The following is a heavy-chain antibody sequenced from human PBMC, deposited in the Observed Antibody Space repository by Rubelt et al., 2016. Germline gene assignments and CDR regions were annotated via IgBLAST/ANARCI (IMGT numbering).Heavy chain of an antibody. V-gene: IGHV1-3*01. CDR1: EYSFTKNP. Sequence: QVQLVQSGAEVKKPGASVKVSCKASEYSFTKNPIHWVRQAPGQRLEWMGWINAGNGNTQYSQTFQGRVTITRDTSARTAYMELSSLRSEDTAVYYCAREDTTDRGWYDALDIWGQGTMVTVSS. J-gene: IGHJ3*02. D-gene: IGHD6-19*01. CDR3: AREDTTDRGWYDALDI. CDR2: INAGNGNT.